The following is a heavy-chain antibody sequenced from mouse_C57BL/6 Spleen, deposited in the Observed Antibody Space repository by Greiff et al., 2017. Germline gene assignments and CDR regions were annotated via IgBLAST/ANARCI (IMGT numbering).Heavy chain of an antibody. V-gene: IGHV7-3*01. CDR3: ASQLGAAMDD. CDR1: GFTFTDYY. Sequence: EVKLVESGGGLVQPGGSLSLSCAASGFTFTDYYMSWVRQPPGTALEWLGFIRNKANGYTTEYSASVKGRFTISRDNSQSILYLQMNALRAEDSATYYCASQLGAAMDDWGQGTSVTVSS. D-gene: IGHD4-1*02. CDR2: IRNKANGYTT. J-gene: IGHJ4*01.